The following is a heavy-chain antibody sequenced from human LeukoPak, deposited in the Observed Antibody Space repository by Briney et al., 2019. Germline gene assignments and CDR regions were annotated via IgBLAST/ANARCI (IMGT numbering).Heavy chain of an antibody. V-gene: IGHV4-39*01. CDR2: IYYSGST. Sequence: PSETLSLTCTVSGGSISSSSYYWGRIRQPPGKGLEWIWSIYYSGSTYYNPSRQSRVTISVATSKNQFSLKLSSVTAADTAVYYCARRSPYDSLTGYYLDYWGQGTLVTVSS. J-gene: IGHJ4*02. CDR1: GGSISSSSYY. CDR3: ARRSPYDSLTGYYLDY. D-gene: IGHD3-9*01.